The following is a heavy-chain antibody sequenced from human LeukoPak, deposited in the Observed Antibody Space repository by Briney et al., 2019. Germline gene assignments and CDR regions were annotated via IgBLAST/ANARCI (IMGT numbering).Heavy chain of an antibody. CDR1: GGTFSSYA. D-gene: IGHD5-24*01. Sequence: ASVKVSCTAPGGTFSSYAISWVRQAPGQGLEWMGGIIPIFGTANYAQKFQGRVTITADESTSTAYMELSSLRSEDTAVYYCARDLGRDGYNGAFDIWGQGTMVTVSS. V-gene: IGHV1-69*01. J-gene: IGHJ3*02. CDR2: IIPIFGTA. CDR3: ARDLGRDGYNGAFDI.